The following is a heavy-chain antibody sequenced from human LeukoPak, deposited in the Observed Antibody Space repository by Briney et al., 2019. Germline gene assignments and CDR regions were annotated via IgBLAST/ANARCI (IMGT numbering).Heavy chain of an antibody. V-gene: IGHV3-33*01. Sequence: GRSLRLSCAASGFTFSSYGMHWVRQAPGKGLEWVAVIWYDGSNKYYADSMKGRFTITRDNSKNTLYLQMNSLRAEDTAVYYCARDRVWAYFDYWGQGTLVTVSS. CDR3: ARDRVWAYFDY. CDR2: IWYDGSNK. CDR1: GFTFSSYG. J-gene: IGHJ4*02. D-gene: IGHD5/OR15-5a*01.